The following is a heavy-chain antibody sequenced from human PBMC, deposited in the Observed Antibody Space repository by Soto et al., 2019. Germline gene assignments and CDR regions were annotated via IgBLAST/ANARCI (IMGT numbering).Heavy chain of an antibody. Sequence: QVRLVQSGAEVKKPGASVKVSCKASGYTFTNYGISWVRQAPGQGPEWMGWISTYNGYTNYAQKFQGRVTMTTDTSTTTAYMELRSLRSDDTAVYYCARQATVVTPFDPWGQGTLVTVSS. V-gene: IGHV1-18*04. CDR1: GYTFTNYG. CDR2: ISTYNGYT. J-gene: IGHJ5*02. D-gene: IGHD4-17*01. CDR3: ARQATVVTPFDP.